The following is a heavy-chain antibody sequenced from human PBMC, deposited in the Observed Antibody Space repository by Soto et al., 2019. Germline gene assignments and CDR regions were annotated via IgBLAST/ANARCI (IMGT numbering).Heavy chain of an antibody. V-gene: IGHV1-69*13. Sequence: SVKVSCKASGGTFSSYAISWVRQAPGQGLEWMGGIIPIFGTANYAQKFQGRVTITADESTSTAYMELSSLRSEDTAVYYCARGLVGVAGSIMNWFDPWGQGTLVTVSS. D-gene: IGHD6-19*01. J-gene: IGHJ5*02. CDR1: GGTFSSYA. CDR2: IIPIFGTA. CDR3: ARGLVGVAGSIMNWFDP.